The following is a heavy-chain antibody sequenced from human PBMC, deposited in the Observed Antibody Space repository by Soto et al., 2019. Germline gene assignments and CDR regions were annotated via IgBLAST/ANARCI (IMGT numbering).Heavy chain of an antibody. Sequence: ELQLVESGGGLVQPGGSLRLSCAASGFTVSGHYVNWVRQAPGKGLEWVAVIFAGGTTYSADSVEGRFTISRDISKNTVSLEMNSLRVEDTAVYYYAGDSTDGDFVDAFDVWGQGTMVTVSS. J-gene: IGHJ3*01. D-gene: IGHD4-17*01. CDR3: AGDSTDGDFVDAFDV. V-gene: IGHV3-66*01. CDR2: IFAGGTT. CDR1: GFTVSGHY.